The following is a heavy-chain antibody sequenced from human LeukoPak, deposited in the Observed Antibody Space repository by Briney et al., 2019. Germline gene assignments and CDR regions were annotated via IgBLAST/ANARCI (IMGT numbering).Heavy chain of an antibody. CDR1: GFTVSSNY. V-gene: IGHV3-53*01. CDR2: IYSGGST. J-gene: IGHJ4*02. D-gene: IGHD2/OR15-2a*01. CDR3: ARSLLYAPDY. Sequence: GGSLRLSCAASGFTVSSNYMSWVRQAPGKGLEWVSVIYSGGSTCYADSVKGRFTISRDNSKNTLYLQMNSLRAEDTAVYYCARSLLYAPDYWGQGTLVTVSS.